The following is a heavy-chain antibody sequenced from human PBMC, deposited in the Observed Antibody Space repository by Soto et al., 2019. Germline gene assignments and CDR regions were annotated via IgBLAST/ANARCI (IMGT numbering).Heavy chain of an antibody. V-gene: IGHV3-33*01. J-gene: IGHJ6*02. Sequence: QVQLVESGGGVVQPGRSLRLSCAASGFIFSGDGMHWVRQAPGKGLEWVAVIWYDGSKKYYADSVKGRFTISRDNSKNTLYLQLSRLRAEDTAVYYCARDKMDDYYYGMDVWGQGTTVTVSS. CDR3: ARDKMDDYYYGMDV. D-gene: IGHD2-2*03. CDR2: IWYDGSKK. CDR1: GFIFSGDG.